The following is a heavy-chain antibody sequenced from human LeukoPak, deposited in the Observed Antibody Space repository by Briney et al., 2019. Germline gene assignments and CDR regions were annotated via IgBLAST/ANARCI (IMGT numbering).Heavy chain of an antibody. D-gene: IGHD2-15*01. CDR1: DGSMSSTPYY. CDR3: ARALRNIVVVVAATPLGGMDV. CDR2: IYYGGST. J-gene: IGHJ6*02. Sequence: SETLSLTCSVSDGSMSSTPYYYGWIRQPPGKGLEWIGSIYYGGSTYVNPSLKSRVTISIDASKSQFSLKLSSVTAADTAVYYCARALRNIVVVVAATPLGGMDVWGQGTTVTVSS. V-gene: IGHV4-39*07.